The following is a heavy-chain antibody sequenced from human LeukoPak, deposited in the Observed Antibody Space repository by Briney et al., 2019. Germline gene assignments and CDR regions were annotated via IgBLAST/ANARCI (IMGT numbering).Heavy chain of an antibody. CDR3: ASPSMIVVVPGNRGAFDI. V-gene: IGHV4-4*07. Sequence: SETLSLTCTVSGGSFSIYYWTWIRQPAGKGLEWIGRIYTSGSTYYNPSLKSRVTISVDTSKNQFSLKLSSVTAADTAVYYCASPSMIVVVPGNRGAFDIWGQGTMVTVSS. CDR2: IYTSGST. CDR1: GGSFSIYY. J-gene: IGHJ3*02. D-gene: IGHD3-22*01.